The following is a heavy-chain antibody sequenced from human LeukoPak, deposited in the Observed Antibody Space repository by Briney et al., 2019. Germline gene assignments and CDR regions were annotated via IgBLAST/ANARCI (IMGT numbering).Heavy chain of an antibody. CDR3: ARVHYDILTGYSYFDY. V-gene: IGHV1-18*01. CDR1: GYTFTNYG. D-gene: IGHD3-9*01. CDR2: ISAYNDNT. J-gene: IGHJ4*02. Sequence: ASVKVSCKASGYTFTNYGISWVRQAPGQGLEWMGWISAYNDNTNYAQKLQGRVTMTTDTSTSTAYMELRSLRSDDTAVYYCARVHYDILTGYSYFDYWGQGTLVTVSS.